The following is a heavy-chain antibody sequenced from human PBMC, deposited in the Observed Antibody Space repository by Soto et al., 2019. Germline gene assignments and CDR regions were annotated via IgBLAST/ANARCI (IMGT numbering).Heavy chain of an antibody. J-gene: IGHJ4*02. D-gene: IGHD3-10*01. Sequence: GGSLRLSCAASGFTFSSYWMHRLRQASGKGLVWVSRINSDGRSTSYADSVTGRFTISRDNAKNTLYLHMNSLRAEDTAVYYCARVLLWSNGPFDYWAQGTLVTVSS. CDR2: INSDGRST. CDR1: GFTFSSYW. CDR3: ARVLLWSNGPFDY. V-gene: IGHV3-74*01.